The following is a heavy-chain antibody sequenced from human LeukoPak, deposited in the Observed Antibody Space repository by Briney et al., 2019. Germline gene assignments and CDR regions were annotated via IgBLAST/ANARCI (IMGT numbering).Heavy chain of an antibody. V-gene: IGHV3-48*03. CDR3: ARVRIGQQLDKYYYYAMDV. D-gene: IGHD6-13*01. Sequence: PGGSLRLSCAASGFTFSSYEMNWVRQAPGKGLEWVSYISSSGSTIYYADSVKGRFTISRDNAKNSLYLQMNSLRAEDTAVYYCARVRIGQQLDKYYYYAMDVWGQGTTVTVSS. J-gene: IGHJ6*02. CDR2: ISSSGSTI. CDR1: GFTFSSYE.